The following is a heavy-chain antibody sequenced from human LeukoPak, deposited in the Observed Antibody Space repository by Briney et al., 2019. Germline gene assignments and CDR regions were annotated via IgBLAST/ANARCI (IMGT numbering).Heavy chain of an antibody. J-gene: IGHJ1*01. CDR1: GFTFSGYA. CDR3: AFESSGYYYSGGYFQH. V-gene: IGHV3-23*01. Sequence: PGGSLRLSCAASGFTFSGYAMSWVRQAPGKGLEWVSAISGSGGSTYYADSVKGRFTISRDNSKNTLYLQMNSLRAEDTAVYYCAFESSGYYYSGGYFQHWGQGTLVTVSS. CDR2: ISGSGGST. D-gene: IGHD3-22*01.